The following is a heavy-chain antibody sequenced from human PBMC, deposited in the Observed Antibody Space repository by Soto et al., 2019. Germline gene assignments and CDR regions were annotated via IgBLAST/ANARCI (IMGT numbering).Heavy chain of an antibody. CDR3: ATEGIAAAGTPSYFDY. CDR2: MNPNSGNT. Sequence: QVQLVQSGAEVKKPGASVKVSCKASGYTFTSYDINWVRQATGQGLEWMGWMNPNSGNTGYAQKFQGRVTMTRNTSISTAYKELSSLRSEDTAVYYCATEGIAAAGTPSYFDYWGQGTLVTVSS. D-gene: IGHD6-13*01. V-gene: IGHV1-8*01. J-gene: IGHJ4*02. CDR1: GYTFTSYD.